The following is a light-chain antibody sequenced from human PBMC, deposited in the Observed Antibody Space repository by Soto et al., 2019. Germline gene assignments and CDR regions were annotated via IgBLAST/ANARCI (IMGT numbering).Light chain of an antibody. CDR1: QSIMSW. CDR2: KAS. V-gene: IGKV1-5*03. J-gene: IGKJ1*01. CDR3: QQYNAYSPWT. Sequence: DIQMTQSPSTLSASVGDRVTITCRSSQSIMSWLAWYQQKPGKAPKLLIYKASDLDVGVPSRFAGSGSGTEFTLTISSLQPDDVATYYCQQYNAYSPWTFGQGTKVDIK.